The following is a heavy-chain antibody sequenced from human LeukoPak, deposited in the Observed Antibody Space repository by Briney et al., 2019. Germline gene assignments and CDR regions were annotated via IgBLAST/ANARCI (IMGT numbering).Heavy chain of an antibody. CDR3: ARYCSSTSCYSQDAFDI. D-gene: IGHD2-2*01. CDR2: IYYSGST. V-gene: IGHV4-39*01. J-gene: IGHJ3*02. Sequence: SETLSLTCTVSGGSISSSSYYWGWIRQPPGKGLEWIGSIYYSGSTYYNPSLKSRVTISVDTSKNQFSLKLSSVTAADTAVYYCARYCSSTSCYSQDAFDIWGQGTMVTVSS. CDR1: GGSISSSSYY.